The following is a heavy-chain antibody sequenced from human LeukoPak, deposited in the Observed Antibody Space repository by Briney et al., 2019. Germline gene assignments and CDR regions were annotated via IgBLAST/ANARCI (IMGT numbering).Heavy chain of an antibody. J-gene: IGHJ4*02. CDR3: ARDREYYFDY. CDR1: GFALSDYY. Sequence: GGSLRLSCAASGFALSDYYMSWIRQVPGKGLEWVSYISSSSIYTNYADSVKGRFTISRDNAKNSLYLQMNSLRAEDTAVYYCARDREYYFDYWGQGTLVTVSS. CDR2: ISSSSIYT. V-gene: IGHV3-11*06.